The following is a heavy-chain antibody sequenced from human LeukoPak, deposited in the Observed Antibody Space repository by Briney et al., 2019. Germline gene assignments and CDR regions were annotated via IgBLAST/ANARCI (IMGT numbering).Heavy chain of an antibody. Sequence: SETLSLTCAVSGGSISSNNWWIWVRQSPEKGLEWIGEIYHDGSTNYNPSLKSRVTISMDKSKNQLSLKLNFVTAADTAVYYCAREKSPERKTWLQLGAFDVWGQGTVVTVSS. V-gene: IGHV4-4*02. J-gene: IGHJ3*01. CDR3: AREKSPERKTWLQLGAFDV. D-gene: IGHD5-24*01. CDR2: IYHDGST. CDR1: GGSISSNNW.